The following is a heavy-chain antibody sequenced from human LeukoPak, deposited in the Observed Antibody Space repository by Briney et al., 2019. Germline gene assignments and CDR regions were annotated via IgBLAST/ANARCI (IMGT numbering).Heavy chain of an antibody. CDR2: INPSGGST. V-gene: IGHV1-46*01. CDR1: GCTFTGYY. Sequence: ASVKVSCKASGCTFTGYYMHWVRQAPGQGLEWMGIINPSGGSTSYAQKFQGRVTMTRDTSTSTVYMELSSLRSEDTAVYYCARARWATCHFDYWGQGTLVTVSS. D-gene: IGHD1-26*01. J-gene: IGHJ4*02. CDR3: ARARWATCHFDY.